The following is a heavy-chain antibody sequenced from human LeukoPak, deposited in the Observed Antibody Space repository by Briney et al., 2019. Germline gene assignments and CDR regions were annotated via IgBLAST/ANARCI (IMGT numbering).Heavy chain of an antibody. CDR2: IIPIFGTA. D-gene: IGHD3-3*01. J-gene: IGHJ6*03. V-gene: IGHV1-69*13. CDR1: GGTFSSYA. Sequence: SVKVSCKASGGTFSSYAISWVRQAPGQGLEWMGGIIPIFGTANYAQKFQGRVTITADESTSTAYMELSSLRSEDTAVYYCARWAIDDFWSGYYRPPGPYYYYMDVWGKGTTVTVSS. CDR3: ARWAIDDFWSGYYRPPGPYYYYMDV.